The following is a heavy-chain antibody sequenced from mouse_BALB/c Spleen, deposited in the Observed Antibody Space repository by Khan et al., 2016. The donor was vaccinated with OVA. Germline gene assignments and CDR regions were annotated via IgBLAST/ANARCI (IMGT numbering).Heavy chain of an antibody. V-gene: IGHV5-12*02. CDR1: GFTFSDYY. CDR2: ISNGGGST. CDR3: ARQLYGAMDH. D-gene: IGHD2-12*01. Sequence: EVELVESGGGLVQPGGSLKLSCATSGFTFSDYYMYWVRQTPEKRLEWVAYISNGGGSTYYPDTVKGRFTISRDNATHTLYLQMSRLKSEDTAMYYCARQLYGAMDHWGQGTSVTVSS. J-gene: IGHJ4*01.